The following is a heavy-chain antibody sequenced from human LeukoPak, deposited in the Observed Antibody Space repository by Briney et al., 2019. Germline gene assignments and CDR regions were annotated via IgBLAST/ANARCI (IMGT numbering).Heavy chain of an antibody. CDR1: GFTFSSYW. Sequence: GGSLRLSCAASGFTFSSYWMHWVRQAPGKGLVWVSRINTDGGSTSYADSVKGRFTISRDNAKNTLYLQMNGLRAEDTAVYYCARAPPSGYCSSTSCYRVYYYYYMDVWGKGTTVTVSS. J-gene: IGHJ6*03. CDR3: ARAPPSGYCSSTSCYRVYYYYYMDV. V-gene: IGHV3-74*01. D-gene: IGHD2-2*02. CDR2: INTDGGST.